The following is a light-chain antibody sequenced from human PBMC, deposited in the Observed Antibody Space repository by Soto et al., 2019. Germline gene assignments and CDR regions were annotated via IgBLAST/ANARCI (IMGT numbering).Light chain of an antibody. Sequence: QAVVTHPPSVSASPGQKVTISCAGSSSNIGNNYVSWYQQLPGTAPRLLIYDNNKRPSGIPDRFSGSKSGTSATLGITGLQTGDEADYYCGTWDSSLSAGVFGGGTKVTVL. CDR1: SSNIGNNY. CDR2: DNN. CDR3: GTWDSSLSAGV. J-gene: IGLJ2*01. V-gene: IGLV1-51*01.